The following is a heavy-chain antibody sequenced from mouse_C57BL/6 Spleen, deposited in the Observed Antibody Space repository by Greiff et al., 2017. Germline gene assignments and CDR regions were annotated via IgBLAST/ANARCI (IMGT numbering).Heavy chain of an antibody. D-gene: IGHD1-1*01. V-gene: IGHV1-82*01. CDR3: ARSLYGSQYYYAMDY. Sequence: QVQLKQSGPELVKPGASVKISCKASGYAFSSSWMNWVKQRPGKGLEWIGRIYPGDGDTNYNGKFKGKATLTADKSSSTAYMQLSSLTSEDSAVYFCARSLYGSQYYYAMDYWGQGTSVTVSS. CDR2: IYPGDGDT. CDR1: GYAFSSSW. J-gene: IGHJ4*01.